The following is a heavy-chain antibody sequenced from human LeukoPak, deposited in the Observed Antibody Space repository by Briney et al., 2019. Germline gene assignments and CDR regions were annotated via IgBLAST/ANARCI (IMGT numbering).Heavy chain of an antibody. D-gene: IGHD2-2*01. CDR2: IKSKTSGGTA. CDR1: GFTLSNAW. J-gene: IGHJ4*02. Sequence: GGSLRLSCAASGFTLSNAWMSWVRQAPGKGLEWVGRIKSKTSGGTADYAAPVRGRFTISRDDSKNTLFLQMNSLKIEDTAMYYCTSSKSDAYALFGYWGQGTLVTVSS. V-gene: IGHV3-15*01. CDR3: TSSKSDAYALFGY.